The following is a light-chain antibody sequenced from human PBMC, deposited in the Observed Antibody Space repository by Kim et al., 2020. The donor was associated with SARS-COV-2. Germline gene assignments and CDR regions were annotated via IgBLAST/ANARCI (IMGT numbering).Light chain of an antibody. CDR2: GAS. CDR1: QSVSTTY. J-gene: IGKJ4*01. V-gene: IGKV3-20*01. Sequence: EIVLTQSPGTLSLSPGERATLSCRASQSVSTTYLAWYQQKPGQAPRLLIYGASSRATGIPERFSGSGSGTDFTLTISRLEPEDLAVYYCQQYGRSPLTFGGGTKVDIK. CDR3: QQYGRSPLT.